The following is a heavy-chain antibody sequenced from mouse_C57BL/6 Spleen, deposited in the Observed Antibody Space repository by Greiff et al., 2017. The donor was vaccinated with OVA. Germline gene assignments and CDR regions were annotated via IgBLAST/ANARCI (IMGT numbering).Heavy chain of an antibody. CDR1: GYAFSSSW. V-gene: IGHV1-82*01. D-gene: IGHD2-3*01. CDR3: ARGGGYSAWFAY. J-gene: IGHJ3*01. CDR2: IYPGDGDT. Sequence: QVQLQQSGPELVKPGASVKISCKASGYAFSSSWMNWVKQRPGKGLEWIGRIYPGDGDTNYNGKFKGKATLTADKSSSTAYMQLSSLTSEDSAVYFCARGGGYSAWFAYWGQGTLVTVSA.